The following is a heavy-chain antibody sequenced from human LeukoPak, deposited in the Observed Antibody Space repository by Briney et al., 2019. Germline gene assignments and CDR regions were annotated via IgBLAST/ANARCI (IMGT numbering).Heavy chain of an antibody. Sequence: SETLSLTCTVSGGSISGYYWSWIRQPPGKGLEWIGEINHSGSTNYNPSLKSRVTISVDTSKNQFSLKLSSVTAADTAVYYCARGPSSSWWFGIDYWGQGTLVTVSS. CDR2: INHSGST. CDR3: ARGPSSSWWFGIDY. V-gene: IGHV4-34*01. CDR1: GGSISGYY. D-gene: IGHD6-13*01. J-gene: IGHJ4*02.